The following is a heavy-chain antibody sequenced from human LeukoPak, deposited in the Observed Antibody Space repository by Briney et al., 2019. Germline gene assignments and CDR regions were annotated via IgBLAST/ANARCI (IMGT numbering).Heavy chain of an antibody. CDR2: IKQDGSEK. Sequence: PGGSLRLSCAASGFTVSSNYMSWVRQAPGKGLEWVANIKQDGSEKYYVDSVKGRFTISRDNAKNSLYLQMNSLRAEDTAVYYCARGDSHLVAATSWGNWFDPWGQGTLVTVSS. D-gene: IGHD2-15*01. J-gene: IGHJ5*02. CDR3: ARGDSHLVAATSWGNWFDP. V-gene: IGHV3-7*01. CDR1: GFTVSSNY.